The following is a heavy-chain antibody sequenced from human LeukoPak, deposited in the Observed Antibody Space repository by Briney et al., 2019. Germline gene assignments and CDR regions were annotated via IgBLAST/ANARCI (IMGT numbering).Heavy chain of an antibody. V-gene: IGHV3-74*01. Sequence: GGSLRLSCTASGFTFSNAWMSWVRQAPGKGLVWVSRINNDGSLTNYADSVKGRFTISRDNAKNTLYLQMNSLRAEDTAVYYCARPGIALAGDYWGQGALVTVSS. CDR3: ARPGIALAGDY. D-gene: IGHD6-19*01. CDR2: INNDGSLT. J-gene: IGHJ4*02. CDR1: GFTFSNAW.